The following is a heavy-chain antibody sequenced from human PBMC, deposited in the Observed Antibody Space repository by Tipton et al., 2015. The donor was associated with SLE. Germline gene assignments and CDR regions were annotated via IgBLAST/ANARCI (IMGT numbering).Heavy chain of an antibody. CDR3: ASGEPGVSDAFDI. CDR2: IYYSGST. V-gene: IGHV4-39*01. CDR1: GGSISSSSYY. D-gene: IGHD1-14*01. J-gene: IGHJ3*02. Sequence: TLSLTCTVSGGSISSSSYYWGWIRQPPGKGLEWIGSIYYSGSTYYNPSLKSRVTISVDTSKNQFSLKLSSVTAADTAVYYCASGEPGVSDAFDIWGQGTMVTVSS.